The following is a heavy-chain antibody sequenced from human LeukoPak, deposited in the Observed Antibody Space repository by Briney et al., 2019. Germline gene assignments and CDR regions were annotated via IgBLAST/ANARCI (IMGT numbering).Heavy chain of an antibody. CDR2: IYYSGST. V-gene: IGHV4-59*12. CDR1: GGSISSSY. CDR3: AREKLWFGELNFDY. J-gene: IGHJ4*02. Sequence: PSETLSLTCTVSGGSISSSYWSWIRQPPLKGLERIGYIYYSGSTNYNPSLKSRVTISVDTSKNQFSLKLSSVTAADTAVYYCAREKLWFGELNFDYWGQGTLVTVSS. D-gene: IGHD3-10*01.